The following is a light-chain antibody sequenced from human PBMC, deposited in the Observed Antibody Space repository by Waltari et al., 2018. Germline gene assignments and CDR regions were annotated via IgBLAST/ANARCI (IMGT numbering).Light chain of an antibody. J-gene: IGKJ5*01. V-gene: IGKV1D-12*01. CDR3: PETNTFPIT. Sequence: DIQMTQSPSSVSASVRDTVTITCRASQDISNQLTWYQQKPGKAPKFLIYDASTLESGFPSRFSGGGSGTDFTLTVRSLQPEDFATYYCPETNTFPITFGQGTRLEIK. CDR1: QDISNQ. CDR2: DAS.